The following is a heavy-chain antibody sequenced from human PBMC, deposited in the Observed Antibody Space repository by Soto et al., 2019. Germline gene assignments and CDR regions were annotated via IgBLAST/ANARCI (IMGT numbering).Heavy chain of an antibody. V-gene: IGHV4-31*03. D-gene: IGHD4-17*01. Sequence: SETLSLTCTVSGGSISSGGYYWSWIRQHPGKGLEWIGYIYYSGSTYYNPSLKSRVTISVDTSKNQFSLKLSSVTAADTAVYYCARWVDDYDYSRFDPWGQGTLVTVSS. CDR1: GGSISSGGYY. J-gene: IGHJ5*02. CDR3: ARWVDDYDYSRFDP. CDR2: IYYSGST.